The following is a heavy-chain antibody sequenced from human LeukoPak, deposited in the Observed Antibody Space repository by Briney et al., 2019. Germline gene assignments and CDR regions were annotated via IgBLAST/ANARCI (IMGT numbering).Heavy chain of an antibody. D-gene: IGHD3-10*01. Sequence: GASVKVSCKASGGTFSSYAISWVRQAPGQGLEWMGGIIPIFGTANYAQKFQGRVTITADESTSTAYMELSSLRSEDTAVYYCARSPSVLLWFGEPFDYWGQGTLVTVSS. J-gene: IGHJ4*02. V-gene: IGHV1-69*13. CDR1: GGTFSSYA. CDR2: IIPIFGTA. CDR3: ARSPSVLLWFGEPFDY.